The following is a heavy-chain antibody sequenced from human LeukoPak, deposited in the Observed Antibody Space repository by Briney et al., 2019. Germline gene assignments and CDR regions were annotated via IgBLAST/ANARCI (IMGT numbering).Heavy chain of an antibody. CDR1: GGSISSYY. CDR3: ARDFAAGDYYYYYMDV. Sequence: KSSETLSLTCTVSGGSISSYYWSWIRQPPGKGLEWIGYIYYSGSTNYNPSLKSRVTISVDTSKNQFSLKLRSVTAADTAVYYCARDFAAGDYYYYYMDVWGKGTTVTVSS. CDR2: IYYSGST. D-gene: IGHD6-13*01. J-gene: IGHJ6*03. V-gene: IGHV4-59*01.